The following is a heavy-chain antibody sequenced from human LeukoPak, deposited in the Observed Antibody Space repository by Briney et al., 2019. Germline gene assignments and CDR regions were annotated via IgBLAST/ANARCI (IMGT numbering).Heavy chain of an antibody. D-gene: IGHD6-19*01. CDR1: GFTVSSNY. J-gene: IGHJ4*02. CDR3: ARDDYSSGWFRSLAY. V-gene: IGHV3-66*01. Sequence: PGGSLRLSCAASGFTVSSNYMSWVRQAPGKGLDWVSLIYSGGSTYYADSVMGRFTISRDNSKNTLYLQMNSLRAEDTAVYYCARDDYSSGWFRSLAYWGQGTLVNVSS. CDR2: IYSGGST.